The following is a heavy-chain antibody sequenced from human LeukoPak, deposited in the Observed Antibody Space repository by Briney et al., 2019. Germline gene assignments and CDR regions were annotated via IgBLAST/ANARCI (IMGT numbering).Heavy chain of an antibody. CDR3: AKRGVIIRVILVGFHKEAYYFDS. CDR1: GFTFANCA. CDR2: ISGSGGGT. V-gene: IGHV3-23*01. D-gene: IGHD3-10*01. Sequence: GGSLRLSCAASGFTFANCAMSWVRQAPGRGLEWVAGISGSGGGTNYADSVKGRFTISRDNPKNTLYLQMNSLRAEDTAVYFCAKRGVIIRVILVGFHKEAYYFDSWGQGALVTVSS. J-gene: IGHJ4*02.